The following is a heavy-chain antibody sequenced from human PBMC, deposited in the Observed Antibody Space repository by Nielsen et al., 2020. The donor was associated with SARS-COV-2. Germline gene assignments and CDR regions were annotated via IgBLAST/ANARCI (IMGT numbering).Heavy chain of an antibody. Sequence: GESLKISCAASGFTFSNYGMHWVRQAPGKGLEWVAVISYDGRNKYYADSVKGRFTISRDNSKNTLYLQMNSLRADDTAVYYCAKGGVSVYGDSYYFDFWGQGSLVTVSS. CDR2: ISYDGRNK. CDR1: GFTFSNYG. V-gene: IGHV3-30*18. D-gene: IGHD4-17*01. CDR3: AKGGVSVYGDSYYFDF. J-gene: IGHJ4*02.